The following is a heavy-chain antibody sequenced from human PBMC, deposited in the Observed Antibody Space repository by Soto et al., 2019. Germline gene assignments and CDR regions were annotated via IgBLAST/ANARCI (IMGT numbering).Heavy chain of an antibody. Sequence: GESLKISCAASGFTFSSYSMNWVRQAPGKGLEWVSYISSSSSTIYYADSVKGRFTISRDNAKNSLYLQMNSLRDEDTAVYYCASGGVDSSSWYQGPYYYYGMDVWGQGTTVTVSS. CDR2: ISSSSSTI. CDR3: ASGGVDSSSWYQGPYYYYGMDV. V-gene: IGHV3-48*02. J-gene: IGHJ6*02. D-gene: IGHD6-13*01. CDR1: GFTFSSYS.